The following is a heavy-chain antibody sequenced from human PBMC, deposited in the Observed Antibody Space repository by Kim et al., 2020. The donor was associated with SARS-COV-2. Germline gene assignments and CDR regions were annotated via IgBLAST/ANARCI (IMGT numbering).Heavy chain of an antibody. D-gene: IGHD6-19*01. Sequence: SETLSLTCAVYGGSFSGYYWSWIRQPPGKGLEWIGEINHSGSTNYNPSLKSRVTISVDTSKNQFSLKLSSVTAADTAVYYCARGRLLAVAGALNYYFDYWGQGTLVTVSS. CDR1: GGSFSGYY. J-gene: IGHJ4*02. V-gene: IGHV4-34*01. CDR3: ARGRLLAVAGALNYYFDY. CDR2: INHSGST.